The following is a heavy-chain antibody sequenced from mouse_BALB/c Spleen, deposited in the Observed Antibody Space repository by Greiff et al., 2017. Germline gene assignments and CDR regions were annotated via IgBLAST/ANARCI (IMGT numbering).Heavy chain of an antibody. J-gene: IGHJ4*01. D-gene: IGHD1-1*01. V-gene: IGHV2-9*02. Sequence: QVQLKESGPGLVAPSQSLSITCTVSGFSLTSYGVHWVRQPPGKGLEWLGVIWAGGSTNYNSALMSRLSISKDNSKSQVFLKMNSLQTDDTAMYYCAREATVVADYYAMDYWGQGTSVTVSS. CDR2: IWAGGST. CDR3: AREATVVADYYAMDY. CDR1: GFSLTSYG.